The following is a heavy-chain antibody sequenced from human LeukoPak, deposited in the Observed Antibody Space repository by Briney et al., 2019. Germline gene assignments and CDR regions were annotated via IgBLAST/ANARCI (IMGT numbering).Heavy chain of an antibody. V-gene: IGHV3-48*02. J-gene: IGHJ4*02. CDR3: ARVRGGNYQPLNFDY. CDR2: ITITSGTI. CDR1: GFTFSTYS. D-gene: IGHD4/OR15-4a*01. Sequence: GGSLRLSCAASGFTFSTYSTNWVRHAPGKGLEWLSYITITSGTIYYAHSVNGRFTTSRDNAKNSLYLQMNSLRDEDTAVYYCARVRGGNYQPLNFDYWGQGTLVTVSS.